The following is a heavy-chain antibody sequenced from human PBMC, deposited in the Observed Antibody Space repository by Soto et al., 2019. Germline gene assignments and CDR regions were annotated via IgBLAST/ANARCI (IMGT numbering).Heavy chain of an antibody. CDR3: AHSHFDILPGPFDS. V-gene: IGHV2-5*01. J-gene: IGHJ5*01. Sequence: QITLKESGPSLVKPTQTLTLTCTFSGFSLTNTGVTVGWIRQPPGKALEWLALVYWHDDKRYNPSLRNRLTIAKDSSKNRVVLTLANVGPVDTATYYCAHSHFDILPGPFDSWGRGPLVTVSS. D-gene: IGHD3-3*02. CDR1: GFSLTNTGVT. CDR2: VYWHDDK.